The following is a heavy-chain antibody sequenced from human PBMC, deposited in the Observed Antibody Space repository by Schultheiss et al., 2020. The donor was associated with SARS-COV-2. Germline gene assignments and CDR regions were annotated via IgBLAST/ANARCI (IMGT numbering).Heavy chain of an antibody. Sequence: ASVKVSCKASGYTFTCSGITWVRQAPGQGLEWMGWISAYKGNTNYAQKIQDRVIMTTDTSTNTAYMQLRSLRSDDTAVYYCARRSGYSGFAGPNWFDPWGQGRLVTVSS. CDR2: ISAYKGNT. CDR1: GYTFTCSG. CDR3: ARRSGYSGFAGPNWFDP. V-gene: IGHV1-18*04. J-gene: IGHJ5*02. D-gene: IGHD3-3*01.